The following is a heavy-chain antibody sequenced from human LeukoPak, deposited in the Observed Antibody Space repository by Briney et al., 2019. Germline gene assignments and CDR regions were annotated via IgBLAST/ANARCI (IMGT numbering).Heavy chain of an antibody. J-gene: IGHJ5*02. CDR2: IYYSGST. CDR1: GGSISSSSYY. D-gene: IGHD3-3*01. V-gene: IGHV4-39*07. Sequence: SETLSLTCTVSGGSISSSSYYWGWIRQPPGKGLEWIGSIYYSGSTNYNPSLKSRVTISVDTSKNQFSLKLSSVTAADTAVYYCAGGYDFWSGYYWNWFDPWGQGTLVTVSS. CDR3: AGGYDFWSGYYWNWFDP.